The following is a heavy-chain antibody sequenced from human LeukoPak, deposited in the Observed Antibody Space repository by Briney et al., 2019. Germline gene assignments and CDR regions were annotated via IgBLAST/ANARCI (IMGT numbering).Heavy chain of an antibody. CDR1: GGSINSYY. Sequence: SETLSLTCTVSGGSINSYYWGWVRQAAGKGLEWIGRIYTTGTTYYSPSLKCRLTMSVDTSKNQFSLNLRSVTAADTALYYCGRQGYTAAYYFLDYWSQGTLVTVSS. D-gene: IGHD1-26*01. CDR3: GRQGYTAAYYFLDY. CDR2: IYTTGTT. V-gene: IGHV4-4*07. J-gene: IGHJ4*02.